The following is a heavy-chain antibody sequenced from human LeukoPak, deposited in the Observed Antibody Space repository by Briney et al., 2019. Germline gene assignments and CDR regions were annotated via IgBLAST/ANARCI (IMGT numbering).Heavy chain of an antibody. Sequence: GASVKVSCKASGGTFSSYAISWVRQAPGQGLEWMGGIIPIFGTANYAQKFQGRVTITADKSTSTAYMELSSLRSEDTAVYYCARGVVRVHASDYYYYYMDVWGKGTTVTVSS. D-gene: IGHD2-2*01. CDR2: IIPIFGTA. CDR3: ARGVVRVHASDYYYYYMDV. V-gene: IGHV1-69*06. J-gene: IGHJ6*03. CDR1: GGTFSSYA.